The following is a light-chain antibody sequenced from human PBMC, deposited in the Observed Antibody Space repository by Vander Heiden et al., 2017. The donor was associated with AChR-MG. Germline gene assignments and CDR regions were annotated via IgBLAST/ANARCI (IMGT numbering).Light chain of an antibody. CDR2: DVS. CDR1: SSDVGGYNY. CDR3: SSYTSSSTLGGV. V-gene: IGLV2-14*01. J-gene: IGLJ3*02. Sequence: QSALTQPASVSGSPGQSITISCTGTSSDVGGYNYVSWYQQHPGKAPKIMIYDVSKRPSGVSNRFSGSKSGNTASLTISGLQAEDEADYYCSSYTSSSTLGGVFGGGTKLTVL.